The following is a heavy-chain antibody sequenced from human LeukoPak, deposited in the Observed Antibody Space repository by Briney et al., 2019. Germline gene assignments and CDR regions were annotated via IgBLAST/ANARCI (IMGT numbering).Heavy chain of an antibody. D-gene: IGHD3-22*01. CDR3: AKEVGYDSSGYVDY. CDR1: GFTFSSYW. V-gene: IGHV3-7*03. J-gene: IGHJ4*02. CDR2: IKQDGSEK. Sequence: PGGSLRLSCAASGFTFSSYWMSWVRQAPGKGLEWVANIKQDGSEKYYVDSVKGRFTISRDNSKNTLYLQMNSLRAEDTAVYYCAKEVGYDSSGYVDYWGQGTLVTVSS.